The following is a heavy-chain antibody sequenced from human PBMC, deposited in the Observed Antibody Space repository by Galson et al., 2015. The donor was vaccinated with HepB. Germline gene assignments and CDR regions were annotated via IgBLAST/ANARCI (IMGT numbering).Heavy chain of an antibody. J-gene: IGHJ4*02. Sequence: SVKVSFKGSGNTFTGYYLHWVRQAPGQGLEWMGRINPNSGGTYYAQKFHGRVTLTSDTTISTAYMDLNSLISNDTAVYYCARGYGDYIDYWGQGTLVTVSS. CDR1: GNTFTGYY. V-gene: IGHV1-2*06. D-gene: IGHD4-17*01. CDR2: INPNSGGT. CDR3: ARGYGDYIDY.